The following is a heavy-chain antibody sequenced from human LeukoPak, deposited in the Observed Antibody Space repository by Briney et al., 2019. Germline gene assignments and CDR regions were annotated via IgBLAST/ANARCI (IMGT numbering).Heavy chain of an antibody. J-gene: IGHJ4*02. CDR1: GYTFSSYH. CDR3: ARDFATWYFDY. Sequence: GASVKVSCKASGYTFSSYHVSWVRQAPGQGLEWMGWINTYDGNTNYAQNFQGRVAMTTDTSTSTAYMELRSLRSDDTAVCYCARDFATWYFDYWGQGTLVTVSS. D-gene: IGHD2-15*01. V-gene: IGHV1-18*01. CDR2: INTYDGNT.